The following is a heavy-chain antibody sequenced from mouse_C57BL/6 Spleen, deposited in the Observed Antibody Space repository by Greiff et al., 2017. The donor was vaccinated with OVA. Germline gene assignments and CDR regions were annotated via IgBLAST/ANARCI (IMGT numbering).Heavy chain of an antibody. D-gene: IGHD2-4*01. CDR3: ARDEGLWFAY. J-gene: IGHJ3*01. Sequence: EVKLEESGGGLVKPGGSLKLSCAASGFTFSSYAMSWVRQTPEKRLEWVATISDGGSYTYYPDNVKGRFTISRDNAKNNLYLQMSHLKSEDTAMYYCARDEGLWFAYWGQGTLVTVSA. CDR2: ISDGGSYT. CDR1: GFTFSSYA. V-gene: IGHV5-4*01.